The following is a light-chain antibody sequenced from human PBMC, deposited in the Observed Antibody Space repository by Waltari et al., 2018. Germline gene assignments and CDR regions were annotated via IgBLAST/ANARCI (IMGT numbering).Light chain of an antibody. V-gene: IGLV1-44*01. J-gene: IGLJ3*02. Sequence: QSVLTQPPSASGTPGQRVTISCSGSSSNIGSNTVNWYQQLPGTAPKLLIVSNNQRPAGVPARFSGSKSGTSASLAISGLQSEDEADYYCAAWDDSLNGPVFGGGTKLTVL. CDR3: AAWDDSLNGPV. CDR1: SSNIGSNT. CDR2: SNN.